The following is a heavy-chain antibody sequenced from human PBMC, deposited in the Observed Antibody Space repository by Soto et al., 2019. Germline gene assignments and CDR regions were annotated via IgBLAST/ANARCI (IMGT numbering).Heavy chain of an antibody. CDR2: IYYSGST. J-gene: IGHJ4*02. CDR3: ARRWGRTFDY. Sequence: QVQLQESGPGLVKPSETLSLTCTVSGGSISSYYWSWIRQPPGKGLEWIGYIYYSGSTNYNHSLRSRVPISVATSKNQCSLRLSSVTAADTAVYYCARRWGRTFDYWGQGTLVTVSS. D-gene: IGHD7-27*01. V-gene: IGHV4-59*08. CDR1: GGSISSYY.